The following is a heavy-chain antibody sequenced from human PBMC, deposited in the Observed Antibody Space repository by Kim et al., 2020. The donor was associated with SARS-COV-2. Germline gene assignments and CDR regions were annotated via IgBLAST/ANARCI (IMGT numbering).Heavy chain of an antibody. CDR2: ISSDGRAE. V-gene: IGHV3-48*02. D-gene: IGHD5-12*01. CDR1: GFTLSAFN. Sequence: GGSLRLSCIASGFTLSAFNVIWVRQAPETGLEWVSFISSDGRAEYYADSVKGRFTFSRDNAKSSLYLQMNNLRDEDTAVYYCARVPPKTGNSGYHSDFWGRGTLVTVSS. J-gene: IGHJ2*01. CDR3: ARVPPKTGNSGYHSDF.